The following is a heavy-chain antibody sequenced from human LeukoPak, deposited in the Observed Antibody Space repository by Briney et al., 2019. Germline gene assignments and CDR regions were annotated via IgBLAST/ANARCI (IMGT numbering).Heavy chain of an antibody. CDR3: ARVRGQLGELSYYFDY. Sequence: SVKVSRKASGGTFSSYAISWVRQAPGQGLEWMGGIIPIFGTANYAQKFQGRVTITADESTSTAYMELSSLRSEDTAVYYCARVRGQLGELSYYFDYWGQGTLVTVSS. D-gene: IGHD3-10*01. CDR1: GGTFSSYA. CDR2: IIPIFGTA. V-gene: IGHV1-69*01. J-gene: IGHJ4*02.